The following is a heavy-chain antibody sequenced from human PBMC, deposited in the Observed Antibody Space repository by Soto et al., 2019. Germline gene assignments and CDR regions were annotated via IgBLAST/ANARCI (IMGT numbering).Heavy chain of an antibody. CDR2: IDPSDSYT. CDR3: ASNPYCSGGSCYSEGYYYGMDV. Sequence: GESLKISCTGSGYSFTSCWISWVRQMPGKGLEWMGRIDPSDSYTNYSPSFQGHVTISADKSISTAYLQWSSLKASDTAMYYCASNPYCSGGSCYSEGYYYGMDVWGQGTTVTVSS. J-gene: IGHJ6*02. V-gene: IGHV5-10-1*01. D-gene: IGHD2-15*01. CDR1: GYSFTSCW.